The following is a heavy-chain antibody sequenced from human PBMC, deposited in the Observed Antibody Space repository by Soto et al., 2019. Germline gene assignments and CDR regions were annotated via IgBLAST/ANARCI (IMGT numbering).Heavy chain of an antibody. D-gene: IGHD3-10*01. CDR1: GYTFTGYY. Sequence: ASVKVSCKASGYTFTGYYMHWVRQAPGQGLEWMGWINPNSGGTNYAQKFQGWVTMTRDTSISTAYMELSRLRSDDTAVYYCAVTMVRGVPGPYYYYYYGMDVWGQGTTVTVSS. CDR3: AVTMVRGVPGPYYYYYYGMDV. J-gene: IGHJ6*02. CDR2: INPNSGGT. V-gene: IGHV1-2*04.